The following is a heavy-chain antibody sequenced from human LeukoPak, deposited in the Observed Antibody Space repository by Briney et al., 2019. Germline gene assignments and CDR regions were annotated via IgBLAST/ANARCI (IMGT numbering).Heavy chain of an antibody. D-gene: IGHD6-13*01. CDR2: ISAYNGNT. CDR3: ARDPGSSAAADNNWFDP. CDR1: GYTFTSYG. V-gene: IGHV1-18*01. J-gene: IGHJ5*02. Sequence: ASVKVSCKASGYTFTSYGISWVRQAPGQGLEWMGWISAYNGNTNYAQKLQGRVTMTTDTSTSTAYMELRSLRSDDTAVYYCARDPGSSAAADNNWFDPWGQGTLVTVSS.